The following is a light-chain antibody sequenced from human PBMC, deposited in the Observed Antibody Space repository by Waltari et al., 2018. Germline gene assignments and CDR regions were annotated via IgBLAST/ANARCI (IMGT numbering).Light chain of an antibody. CDR1: QSVSNY. V-gene: IGKV3-11*01. J-gene: IGKJ3*01. CDR2: DAS. CDR3: QQRGDWPPGFT. Sequence: EIVLTQSPATLSLSPGERATLPCRASQSVSNYLAWYQPKPGQTPKLLIYDASNRSTSSTPRCSGSRSGTDVTLTISSLEHEDFAVYYCQQRGDWPPGFTFGPGTKVDIK.